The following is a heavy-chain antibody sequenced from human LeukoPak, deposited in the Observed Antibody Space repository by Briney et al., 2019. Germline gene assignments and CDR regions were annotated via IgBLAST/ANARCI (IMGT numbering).Heavy chain of an antibody. CDR3: GKCITMVRGVIPNDAFDI. V-gene: IGHV3-23*01. Sequence: GGSLRLSCAASGFTFSSYSMSWVSQAPGKVLEWVSAISGSGGSTYYADSVKGRFTTSRDNPKNTLYLQMNSLRAEDTAVYYCGKCITMVRGVIPNDAFDIWGQGTMVTVSS. CDR2: ISGSGGST. CDR1: GFTFSSYS. J-gene: IGHJ3*02. D-gene: IGHD3-10*01.